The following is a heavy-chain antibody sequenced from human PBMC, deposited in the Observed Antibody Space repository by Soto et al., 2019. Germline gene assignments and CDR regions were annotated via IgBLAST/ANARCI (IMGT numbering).Heavy chain of an antibody. Sequence: AGGSLRLSCAASGFTFSGYGMHWVRQALGKGLEWVAITRHDGSNTYYADSVRGRFTISRDNSKKTLYQQMDSLRAEDTAVYYWARDGVGATTFLGYFDYWGQEPLVTVSS. J-gene: IGHJ4*02. D-gene: IGHD1-26*01. CDR3: ARDGVGATTFLGYFDY. CDR2: TRHDGSNT. CDR1: GFTFSGYG. V-gene: IGHV3-30*02.